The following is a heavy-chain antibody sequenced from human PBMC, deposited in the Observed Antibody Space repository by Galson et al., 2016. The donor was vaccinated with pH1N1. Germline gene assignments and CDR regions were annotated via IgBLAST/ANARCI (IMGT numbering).Heavy chain of an antibody. D-gene: IGHD3-22*01. J-gene: IGHJ4*02. CDR1: GFTFSSYT. V-gene: IGHV3-21*01. Sequence: SLRLSCAASGFTFSSYTLNWVRQAPGNGLEWVSSISSSSSYIYYADSVKGRFTISRDNAKNSLYLQVNSLRAEDTAVYYCAREDENYYDSSGSNVYYFDYWGQGTLVTVSS. CDR2: ISSSSSYI. CDR3: AREDENYYDSSGSNVYYFDY.